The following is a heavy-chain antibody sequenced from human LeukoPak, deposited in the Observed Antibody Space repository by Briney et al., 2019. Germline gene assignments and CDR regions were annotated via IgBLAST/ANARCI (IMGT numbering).Heavy chain of an antibody. CDR3: ARVRRWGSYRYNARGAREAFDI. Sequence: SETLSLTCAVYGGSFSGYYWSWIRQPPGKGLEWIGEINHSGSTNYNPSLKSRVTISVDTSKNQFSLKLSSVTAADTAVYYCARVRRWGSYRYNARGAREAFDIWGQGTMVTVSS. D-gene: IGHD3-16*02. CDR1: GGSFSGYY. J-gene: IGHJ3*02. V-gene: IGHV4-34*01. CDR2: INHSGST.